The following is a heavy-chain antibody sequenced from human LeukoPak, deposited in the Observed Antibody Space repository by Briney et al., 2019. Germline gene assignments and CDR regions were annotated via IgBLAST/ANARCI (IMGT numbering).Heavy chain of an antibody. Sequence: SETLSLTCAVYGGSFSGYYWSWIRQPPGKGLEWIGEINHSGSTNYNPSLKSRVTISVDTSKKQFSLTLTSVTAADTSVYYCAGQTGPTFDIWGQGTMVTVSS. V-gene: IGHV4-34*01. CDR3: AGQTGPTFDI. CDR1: GGSFSGYY. J-gene: IGHJ3*02. D-gene: IGHD3-9*01. CDR2: INHSGST.